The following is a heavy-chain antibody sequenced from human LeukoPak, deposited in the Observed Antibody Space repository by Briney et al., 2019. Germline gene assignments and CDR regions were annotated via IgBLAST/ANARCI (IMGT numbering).Heavy chain of an antibody. CDR3: ASLSYTYPHY. CDR1: GGSISSRTHY. D-gene: IGHD1-1*01. V-gene: IGHV4-39*01. J-gene: IGHJ4*02. CDR2: IYYSGST. Sequence: SETLSLTCTVSGGSISSRTHYWDWIRQPPGKGLEWIGTIYYSGSTYYSPSLKSRVTLPADTSKNQFSLKLSSVTAADTAVYYCASLSYTYPHYWGQGTLVTVSS.